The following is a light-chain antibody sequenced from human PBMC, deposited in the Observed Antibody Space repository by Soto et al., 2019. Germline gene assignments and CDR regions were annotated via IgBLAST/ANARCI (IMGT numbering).Light chain of an antibody. Sequence: DIQMTQSPSTLAASVGDRVTITCWASQSISSWLAWYQQKQGKAPKILIYDASSLESGVPSRFSGSGSGTEFTLPIDELQPEDFETYYCLQHRNYPLTFGQGTKVDIK. V-gene: IGKV1-5*01. CDR1: QSISSW. CDR2: DAS. J-gene: IGKJ1*01. CDR3: LQHRNYPLT.